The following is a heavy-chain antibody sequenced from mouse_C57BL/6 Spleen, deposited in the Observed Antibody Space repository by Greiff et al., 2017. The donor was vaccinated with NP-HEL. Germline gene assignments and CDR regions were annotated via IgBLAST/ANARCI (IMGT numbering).Heavy chain of an antibody. V-gene: IGHV1-4*01. J-gene: IGHJ3*01. Sequence: VQLQQSGAELARPGASVKMSCKASGYTFTSYTMHWVKQRPGQGLEWIGYINPSSGYTKYNQKFKDKATLTADKSSSTAYMQLSSLTSEDSAVYYCARDDYDVWFAYWGQGTLVTVSA. CDR2: INPSSGYT. CDR1: GYTFTSYT. CDR3: ARDDYDVWFAY. D-gene: IGHD2-4*01.